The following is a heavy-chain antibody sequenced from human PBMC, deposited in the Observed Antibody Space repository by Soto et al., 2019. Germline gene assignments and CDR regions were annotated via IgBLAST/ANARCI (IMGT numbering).Heavy chain of an antibody. CDR1: GGSISSSNW. J-gene: IGHJ5*02. CDR2: IYHSGST. V-gene: IGHV4-4*02. Sequence: KPSETLSLTCAVSGGSISSSNWWSWVRQPPGKGLEWIGEIYHSGSTNYNPSLKSRVTISVDKSKNQFSLKLSSVTAADTAVYYCARRGYYDSSGFLSWGQGTLVTVSS. CDR3: ARRGYYDSSGFLS. D-gene: IGHD3-22*01.